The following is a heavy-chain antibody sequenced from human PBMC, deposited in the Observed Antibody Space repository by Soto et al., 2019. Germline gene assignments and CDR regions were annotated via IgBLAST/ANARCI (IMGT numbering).Heavy chain of an antibody. CDR3: ARVATANGYWFDP. D-gene: IGHD5-12*01. V-gene: IGHV3-23*01. CDR2: ISGSGGST. J-gene: IGHJ5*02. CDR1: GFPFSSYA. Sequence: GGSLSRSCGASGFPFSSYAVSWVRQAPGKGLEWVSAISGSGGSTDYAGSVKGRFTISSDNSKNTLYLQMHSLRAEHTALYYCARVATANGYWFDPWGQQTLVTVSS.